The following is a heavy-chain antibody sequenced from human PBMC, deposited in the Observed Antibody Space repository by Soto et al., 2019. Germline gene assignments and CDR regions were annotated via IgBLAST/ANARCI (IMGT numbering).Heavy chain of an antibody. V-gene: IGHV1-18*01. Sequence: ASVKVSCKASGYSFTTSGITWVRQAPGQGLEWMGWISTYNGNTNYAQKLQDRVTLTTDTSTSTAYMELRSLRSDDTAMYYCGRCRTDSYAMDVWGQGTTVTVSS. CDR2: ISTYNGNT. CDR3: GRCRTDSYAMDV. CDR1: GYSFTTSG. D-gene: IGHD1-1*01. J-gene: IGHJ6*02.